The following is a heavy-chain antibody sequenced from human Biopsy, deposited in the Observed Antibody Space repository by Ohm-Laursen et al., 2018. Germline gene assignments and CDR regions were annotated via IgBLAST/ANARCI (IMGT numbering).Heavy chain of an antibody. V-gene: IGHV4-59*01. CDR1: GGSISSDY. CDR2: IYYSGST. CDR3: ARATNSTGWPYYYFYGLDI. D-gene: IGHD2/OR15-2a*01. J-gene: IGHJ6*02. Sequence: SQTLSLTCPVSGGSISSDYWSWIRQTPGKGLEWIGYIYYSGSTNYNPSLKSRVTISVDTSKNQFSLRLNSVTAADTAVYYCARATNSTGWPYYYFYGLDIWGQGTKVTVSS.